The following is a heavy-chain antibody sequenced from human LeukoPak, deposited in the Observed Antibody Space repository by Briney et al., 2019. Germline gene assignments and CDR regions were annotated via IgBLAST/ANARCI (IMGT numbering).Heavy chain of an antibody. CDR2: ISYDGSNK. Sequence: GGSLRLSCAASGFTFSSYAMHWVRQAPGKGLEWVAVISYDGSNKYYADSVKGRFTISRDNSKNTLYLQMNSLRAEDTAVYYCARDGQFGSVLLWFGELGLFDYWGQGTLVTVSS. D-gene: IGHD3-10*01. J-gene: IGHJ4*02. V-gene: IGHV3-30-3*01. CDR3: ARDGQFGSVLLWFGELGLFDY. CDR1: GFTFSSYA.